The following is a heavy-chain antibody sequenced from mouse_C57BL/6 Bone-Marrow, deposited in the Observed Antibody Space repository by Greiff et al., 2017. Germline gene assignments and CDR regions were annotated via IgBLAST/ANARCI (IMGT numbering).Heavy chain of an antibody. Sequence: QVQLQQSGAELVKPGASVKLSCKASGYTFTSYWMHWVKQRPGQGLEWIGMIHPNSGSTNYNEKFKSKATLTVDKSSSTAYMQLSSLTSEDSAVYYCARESDYPYAMDYWGQGTSVTVSS. CDR1: GYTFTSYW. CDR2: IHPNSGST. D-gene: IGHD2-4*01. CDR3: ARESDYPYAMDY. V-gene: IGHV1-64*01. J-gene: IGHJ4*01.